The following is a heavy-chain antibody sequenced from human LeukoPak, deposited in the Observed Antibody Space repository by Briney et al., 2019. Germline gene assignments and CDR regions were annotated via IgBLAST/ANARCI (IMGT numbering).Heavy chain of an antibody. CDR3: AREDCSGGSCYAFDI. V-gene: IGHV4-31*03. CDR1: GGSISRSGYY. J-gene: IGHJ3*02. CDR2: IYYSGST. D-gene: IGHD2-15*01. Sequence: SETLSLTCTVSGGSISRSGYYWSWIRQHPGKGLEWIGYIYYSGSTYYNPSLKSRVTISVGTSKNQFSLKLSSVTAADTAVYYCAREDCSGGSCYAFDIWGQGTMVTVSS.